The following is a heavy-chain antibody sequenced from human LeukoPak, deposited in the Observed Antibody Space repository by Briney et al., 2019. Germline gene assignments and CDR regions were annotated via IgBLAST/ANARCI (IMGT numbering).Heavy chain of an antibody. CDR1: GYTFTGYY. D-gene: IGHD6-19*01. Sequence: GASVKVSCKASGYTFTGYYMHWVRQAPGQGLEWMGWINPNSGGTNYAQKFQGRVTMTRNTSISTAYMELSSLRSEDTAVYYCARGSAVATPTFDYWGQGTLVTVSS. CDR3: ARGSAVATPTFDY. CDR2: INPNSGGT. J-gene: IGHJ4*02. V-gene: IGHV1-2*02.